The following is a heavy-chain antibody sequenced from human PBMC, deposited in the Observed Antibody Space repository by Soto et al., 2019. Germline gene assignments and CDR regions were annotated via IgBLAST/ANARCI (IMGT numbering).Heavy chain of an antibody. Sequence: ASVKVSCKASGYTFTSYAIHWVRQAPGQGPEWMGMVNPGGDSTTYAERFQGRVTVTSDTSTSTVFMELRSLRPEDTAIYYCARVEAGAGLYNYHGLDVWGQGTAVTVSS. V-gene: IGHV1-46*01. CDR3: ARVEAGAGLYNYHGLDV. CDR2: VNPGGDST. J-gene: IGHJ6*02. D-gene: IGHD6-19*01. CDR1: GYTFTSYA.